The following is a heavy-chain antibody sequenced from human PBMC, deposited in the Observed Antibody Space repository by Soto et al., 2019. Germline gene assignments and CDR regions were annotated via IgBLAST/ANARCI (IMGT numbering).Heavy chain of an antibody. J-gene: IGHJ4*02. V-gene: IGHV1-18*01. CDR2: ISAYYGDT. CDR3: VRESEPMRTIVTLAY. D-gene: IGHD2-15*01. CDR1: GYTFTTYG. Sequence: QVQMVQSANEVKRPGASVKVCCKASGYTFTTYGISWVRQAPGQGLEWMGWISAYYGDTKYAPEVQGRVTLTRDISTNTAHMELRNLRYDDTAMYFCVRESEPMRTIVTLAYWGQGTLVSVSS.